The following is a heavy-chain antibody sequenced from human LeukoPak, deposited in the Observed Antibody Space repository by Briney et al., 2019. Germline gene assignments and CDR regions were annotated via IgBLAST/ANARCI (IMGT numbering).Heavy chain of an antibody. J-gene: IGHJ1*01. CDR3: ARLKYYYDSSGSRAEYFQH. D-gene: IGHD3-22*01. Sequence: SETLSLTCTVSGGSISSYYWSWIRQPPGKGLEWIGYIYYSGSTNYNPSLKSRVTISVDTSKNQFTLKLSSVTAADTAVYYCARLKYYYDSSGSRAEYFQHWGQGTLVTASS. CDR2: IYYSGST. V-gene: IGHV4-59*01. CDR1: GGSISSYY.